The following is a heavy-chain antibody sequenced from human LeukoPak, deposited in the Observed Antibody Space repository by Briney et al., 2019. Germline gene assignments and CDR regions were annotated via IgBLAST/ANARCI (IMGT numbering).Heavy chain of an antibody. J-gene: IGHJ4*02. Sequence: KPSETLSLTCAVSGGSISSGGYSWSWIRQPPGKGLEWIGYIYHSGSTYYNPSLKSRVTISVDRSKNQFSLKLSSVTAADTAVYYCARGPHLDYWGQGTLVTVSS. CDR3: ARGPHLDY. CDR1: GGSISSGGYS. V-gene: IGHV4-30-2*01. CDR2: IYHSGST.